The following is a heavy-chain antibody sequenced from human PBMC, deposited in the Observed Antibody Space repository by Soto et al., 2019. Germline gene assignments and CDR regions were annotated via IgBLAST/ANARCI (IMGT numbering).Heavy chain of an antibody. J-gene: IGHJ3*01. CDR1: GGTFTKYA. V-gene: IGHV1-69*01. Sequence: QVQLVQSGAAVRKPGSSVKVSCKASGGTFTKYAITWVRQAPRQGLEWMGGIVPLPGTTNYAQKFRGRVTISVVESTSTGYLELSSLRSEDTGVFYCASGVGGLGGSSGWPDYAFDVWGQGTMVIVSS. CDR2: IVPLPGTT. D-gene: IGHD6-19*01. CDR3: ASGVGGLGGSSGWPDYAFDV.